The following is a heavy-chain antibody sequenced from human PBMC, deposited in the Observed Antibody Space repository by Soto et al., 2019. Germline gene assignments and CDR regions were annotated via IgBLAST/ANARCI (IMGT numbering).Heavy chain of an antibody. V-gene: IGHV3-11*01. J-gene: IGHJ4*02. CDR1: GFTFSDYY. CDR2: ISSSGSTI. D-gene: IGHD2-2*01. Sequence: GGSLRLSCAASGFTFSDYYMSWIRQAPGKGLEWVSYISSSGSTIYYADSVKGRFTISRDNAKNSLYLQMNSLRAEDTAVYYCARDRAVVVPAAMDYWGQGTLVTVSS. CDR3: ARDRAVVVPAAMDY.